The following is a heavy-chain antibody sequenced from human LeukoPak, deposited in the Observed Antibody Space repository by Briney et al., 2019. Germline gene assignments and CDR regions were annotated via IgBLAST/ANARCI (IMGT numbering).Heavy chain of an antibody. CDR2: ISGSGGST. Sequence: PGGSLRLSCAASGFTFSSYAMSWVRQAPGKGLEWVSAISGSGGSTYYADSVKGRFTISRDNSKNTLYLQMNSLRAEDTAVYYCAKAALYYYDSSGYRNSDRIFDYWGQGTLVTVSS. J-gene: IGHJ4*02. V-gene: IGHV3-23*01. CDR1: GFTFSSYA. D-gene: IGHD3-22*01. CDR3: AKAALYYYDSSGYRNSDRIFDY.